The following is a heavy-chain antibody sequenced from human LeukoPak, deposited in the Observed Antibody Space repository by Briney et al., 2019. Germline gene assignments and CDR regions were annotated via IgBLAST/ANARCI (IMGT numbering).Heavy chain of an antibody. V-gene: IGHV4-39*01. CDR3: ASLDREPIAVAV. CDR2: TYYSGST. D-gene: IGHD6-19*01. J-gene: IGHJ4*02. CDR1: GGSISSSSYY. Sequence: PSETLSLTCTVSGGSISSSSYYWGWIRQPPGKGLEWIGSTYYSGSTYYNPSLKSRVTISVDTSKNQFSLKLSSVTAADTAVYYCASLDREPIAVAVWGQGTLVTVSS.